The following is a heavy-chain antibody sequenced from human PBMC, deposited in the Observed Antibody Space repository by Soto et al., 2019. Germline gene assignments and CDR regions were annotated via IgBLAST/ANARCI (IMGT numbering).Heavy chain of an antibody. Sequence: SETLSLTCTVSGDSSSGGIFYWGWMRQLPGKGLEWIGYIYYSGSTNYNPSLKSRVAISVDTSKNQFSLKLSSVTAADTAVYYCARGYYYMDVWGKGTTVTVSS. CDR2: IYYSGST. CDR1: GDSSSGGIFY. V-gene: IGHV4-61*01. CDR3: ARGYYYMDV. J-gene: IGHJ6*03.